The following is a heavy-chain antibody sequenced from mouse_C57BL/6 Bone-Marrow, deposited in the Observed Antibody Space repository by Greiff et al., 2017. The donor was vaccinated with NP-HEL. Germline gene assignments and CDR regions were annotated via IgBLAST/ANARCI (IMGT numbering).Heavy chain of an antibody. CDR3: AIYYWYFDV. CDR2: ISYDGSN. CDR1: GYSIPSGYY. J-gene: IGHJ1*03. Sequence: QLVESGPGLVKPSQSLSLTCSVTGYSIPSGYYWNWIRQFPGNKLEWMGYISYDGSNNYNPSLKNRISITRDTSKNQFFLKLNSVTTEDTATYYCAIYYWYFDVWGTGTTVTVSS. V-gene: IGHV3-6*01.